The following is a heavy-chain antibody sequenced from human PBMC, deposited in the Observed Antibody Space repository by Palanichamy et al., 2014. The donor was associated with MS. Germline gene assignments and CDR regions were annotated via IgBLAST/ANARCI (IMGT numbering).Heavy chain of an antibody. CDR3: ARPRSDNEDPFDI. J-gene: IGHJ3*02. CDR1: GYSFTSFW. D-gene: IGHD1-1*01. Sequence: EVLLVQSGAEVKKPGESLKISCEGSGYSFTSFWIGWVRQTPGKGLEWMGVIYPGDSDTRYSPSFEGQVTISADKSITTAYLQWKSLKASDTAIYYCARPRSDNEDPFDIWGQGTMVIVSS. CDR2: IYPGDSDT. V-gene: IGHV5-51*01.